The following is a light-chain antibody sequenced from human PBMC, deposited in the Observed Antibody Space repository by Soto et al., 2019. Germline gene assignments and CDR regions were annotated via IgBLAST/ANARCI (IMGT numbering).Light chain of an antibody. J-gene: IGKJ1*01. CDR3: QQYNNWPRT. CDR2: GAS. CDR1: QSVSSN. Sequence: EIVMTQSPATVSVSPGERATLSCRASQSVSSNLAWYQQNPGQAPRLLIYGASTRATGIPARFSGSGSGTEFTLTISSLQSEDFAVYYCQQYNNWPRTFGQGTKVEIK. V-gene: IGKV3-15*01.